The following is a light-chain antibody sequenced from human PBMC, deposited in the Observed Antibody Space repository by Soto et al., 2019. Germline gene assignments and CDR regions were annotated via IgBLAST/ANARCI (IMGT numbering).Light chain of an antibody. CDR1: EPISSW. CDR2: AGS. V-gene: IGKV1D-12*01. J-gene: IGKJ4*01. Sequence: DIQMTQSPSSVSASEGVRVTITCRASEPISSWLAWYQQKPGTAPRLLIYAGSNLHSGVPSRFSGNGFGTDFTLTITNLQPEDSATYVCQQANSFPLTFGGGTKVEVK. CDR3: QQANSFPLT.